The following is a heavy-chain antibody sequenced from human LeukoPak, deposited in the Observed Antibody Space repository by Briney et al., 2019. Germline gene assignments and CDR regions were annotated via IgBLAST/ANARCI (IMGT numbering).Heavy chain of an antibody. D-gene: IGHD3-9*01. CDR1: GGSISSYY. CDR2: IYYSGST. V-gene: IGHV4-59*01. J-gene: IGHJ6*03. CDR3: ARFRRNYDILTGYYTSYYMDV. Sequence: SEILSLTCTVSGGSISSYYWSWIRQPPGKGLEWIGYIYYSGSTNYNPSLKSRVTISVDTSKNQFSLKLSSVTAAGTAVYYCARFRRNYDILTGYYTSYYMDVWGKGTTVTVSS.